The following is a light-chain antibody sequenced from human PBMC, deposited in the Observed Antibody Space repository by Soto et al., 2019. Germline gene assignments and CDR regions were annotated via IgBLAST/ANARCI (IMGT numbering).Light chain of an antibody. Sequence: QSALTQPASVSGSPGQSITISCTGTSSDIGSYNYVSWYQQHPGKAPQLMIYDVSFRPSGVSDRFSGSKSGNTASLTISGLQSGDEADYYCSSYTGYNTMLFGGWTKLTVL. CDR3: SSYTGYNTML. CDR2: DVS. J-gene: IGLJ2*01. V-gene: IGLV2-14*01. CDR1: SSDIGSYNY.